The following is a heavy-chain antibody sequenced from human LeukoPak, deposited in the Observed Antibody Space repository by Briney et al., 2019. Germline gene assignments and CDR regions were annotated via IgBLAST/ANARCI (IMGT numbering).Heavy chain of an antibody. D-gene: IGHD2-2*01. CDR2: ISAYNGNT. V-gene: IGHV1-18*01. CDR3: ARGYCSSTSCFVWGWFDP. Sequence: ASVTVSCTASGYTFTSYGISWVRQAPGQGLEWMGWISAYNGNTNYAQKLQGRVTMTTDTSTSTAYMELRSLRSVDTAVYYCARGYCSSTSCFVWGWFDPWGQGTLVTVSS. J-gene: IGHJ5*02. CDR1: GYTFTSYG.